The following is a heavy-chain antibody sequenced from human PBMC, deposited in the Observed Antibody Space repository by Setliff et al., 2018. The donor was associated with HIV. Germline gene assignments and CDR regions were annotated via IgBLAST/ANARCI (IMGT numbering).Heavy chain of an antibody. Sequence: SETLSLTCAVYGGTFSGHYWSWIRQPPGQGLDWIGEIHPSGNTYYNSSLQSRVTISVDTSKNQFSLNLSSVTAADTAVYYCARGLDSAKIHYWGQGTLVTVSS. CDR1: GGTFSGHY. CDR2: IHPSGNT. D-gene: IGHD6-25*01. V-gene: IGHV4-34*01. CDR3: ARGLDSAKIHY. J-gene: IGHJ4*02.